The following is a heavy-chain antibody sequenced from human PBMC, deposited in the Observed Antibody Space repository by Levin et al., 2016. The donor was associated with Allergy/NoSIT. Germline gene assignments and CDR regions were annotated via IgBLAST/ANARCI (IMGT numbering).Heavy chain of an antibody. CDR1: GDTFSGHT. Sequence: SVKVSCKASGDTFSGHTVSWVRQAPGQGLEWIGRIILMFDITNYAQKFQGRVTITADKSTTTTYLDLTNLTSEDTAIYYCARGTGWDTAMVYDHWGQGTLVTVSS. V-gene: IGHV1-69*02. D-gene: IGHD5-18*01. CDR2: IILMFDIT. J-gene: IGHJ4*02. CDR3: ARGTGWDTAMVYDH.